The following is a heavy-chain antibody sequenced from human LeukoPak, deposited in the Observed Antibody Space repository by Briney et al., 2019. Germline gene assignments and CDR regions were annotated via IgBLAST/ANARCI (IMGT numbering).Heavy chain of an antibody. CDR2: IYYSGST. V-gene: IGHV4-39*01. D-gene: IGHD3-3*01. J-gene: IGHJ4*02. Sequence: SETLSLTCTVSGGSISSSSYYWGWIRQPPGKGLEWIGSIYYSGSTYYNPSLKSRVTISVDTSKNQFSLKLSSVTAADTAVYYCAGGDKDFWNGYRYYFDYWGQGTLVTVSS. CDR1: GGSISSSSYY. CDR3: AGGDKDFWNGYRYYFDY.